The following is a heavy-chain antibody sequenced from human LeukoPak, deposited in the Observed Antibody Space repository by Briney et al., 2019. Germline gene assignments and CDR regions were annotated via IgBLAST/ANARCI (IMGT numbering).Heavy chain of an antibody. Sequence: ASVKVSCKASGYTFTGYFIHWVRQAPGQGLEWMGWINPNSGGTNYAQKFQGRVTMTRDTSTSTVYMELSSLRSEDTAVYYCARDQVAGIYYYYGLDVWGQGTTVTVSS. CDR1: GYTFTGYF. CDR3: ARDQVAGIYYYYGLDV. D-gene: IGHD6-19*01. CDR2: INPNSGGT. J-gene: IGHJ6*02. V-gene: IGHV1-2*02.